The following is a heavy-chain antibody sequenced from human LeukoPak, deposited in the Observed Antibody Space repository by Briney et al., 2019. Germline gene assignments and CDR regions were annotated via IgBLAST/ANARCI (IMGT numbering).Heavy chain of an antibody. CDR3: ARRKLQYCSGGSCYGGLYNWFDP. CDR2: FYYSGST. V-gene: IGHV4-59*08. J-gene: IGHJ5*02. Sequence: SETLSLTCTVSGGSISSYYWSWIRQPPGKGLEWIGYFYYSGSTNYNPSLKSRVTISVDTSKNLFSLKLCSVTAADTAVYYCARRKLQYCSGGSCYGGLYNWFDPRGQGTQVTVSS. CDR1: GGSISSYY. D-gene: IGHD2-15*01.